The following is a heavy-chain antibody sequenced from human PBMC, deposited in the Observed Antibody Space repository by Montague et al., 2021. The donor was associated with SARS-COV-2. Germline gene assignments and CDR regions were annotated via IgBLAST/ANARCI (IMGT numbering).Heavy chain of an antibody. CDR2: VYYSGST. CDR3: ARGVTMIVVVMRYNWFDP. Sequence: SETLSLTCTVSGGSISSSSYYWGWIRQPPGKGLEWIGSVYYSGSTYYNPSLKSRVTISVDTSKNQFSLKLNSVTAADTAVYYCARGVTMIVVVMRYNWFDPWGQGTLVTLSS. CDR1: GGSISSSSYY. V-gene: IGHV4-39*01. D-gene: IGHD3-22*01. J-gene: IGHJ5*02.